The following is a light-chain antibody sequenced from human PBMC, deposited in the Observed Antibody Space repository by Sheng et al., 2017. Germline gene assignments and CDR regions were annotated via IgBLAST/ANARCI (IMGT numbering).Light chain of an antibody. J-gene: IGKJ3*01. Sequence: DIQMTQSPSTLSASVGDRVTITCRASQDIRSWLAWYQQRPGRAPKLLIYKASNLESGVPSRFSGSGSGTEFTLTISSLRPDDFATYYCQQYSSFSPFSFGPGTKVEIK. V-gene: IGKV1-5*03. CDR2: KAS. CDR1: QDIRSW. CDR3: QQYSSFSPFS.